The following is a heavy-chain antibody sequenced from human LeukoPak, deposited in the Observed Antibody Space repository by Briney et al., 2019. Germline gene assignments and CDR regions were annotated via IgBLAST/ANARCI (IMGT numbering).Heavy chain of an antibody. V-gene: IGHV3-7*01. CDR1: GFTFSRYW. J-gene: IGHJ4*02. D-gene: IGHD3-10*01. CDR2: IKKDGSEK. CDR3: ARLLVYNSGGEAFDY. Sequence: GGSLRLSCAASGFTFSRYWMSWVRQAPGKGLEWVANIKKDGSEKYYVDSVKGRFTISRDKAKNSLYLQMNSLRAEDTAVYYCARLLVYNSGGEAFDYWGPGTLVTVSS.